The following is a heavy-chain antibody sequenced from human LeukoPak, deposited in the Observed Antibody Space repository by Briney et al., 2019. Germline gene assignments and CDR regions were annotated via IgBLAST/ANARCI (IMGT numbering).Heavy chain of an antibody. J-gene: IGHJ3*02. CDR2: ITSSSTYI. V-gene: IGHV3-21*04. Sequence: GGSLRLSCAASGFTFSTYSMNWVRQAPGKGLEWVSSITSSSTYIYYADSVKGRLTISRDNAKNSLYLQMDSLRAEDMALYCCAKGLNGADAFDIWGQGTMVTVSS. CDR3: AKGLNGADAFDI. CDR1: GFTFSTYS. D-gene: IGHD2-8*01.